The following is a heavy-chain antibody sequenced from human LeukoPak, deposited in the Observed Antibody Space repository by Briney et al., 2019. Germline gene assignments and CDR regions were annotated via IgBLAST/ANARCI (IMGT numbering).Heavy chain of an antibody. J-gene: IGHJ4*02. CDR2: MDPNSGNT. V-gene: IGHV1-8*01. Sequence: GASVKISCTASGYTFTSYDINWVRQATGQGLEWMGWMDPNSGNTGYAQKFQGRVTMTRNTSISTAYMALSSLRSEDTGVYYCARGPDGYSGYDAPLDFDYWGQGALVTVSS. CDR3: ARGPDGYSGYDAPLDFDY. CDR1: GYTFTSYD. D-gene: IGHD5-12*01.